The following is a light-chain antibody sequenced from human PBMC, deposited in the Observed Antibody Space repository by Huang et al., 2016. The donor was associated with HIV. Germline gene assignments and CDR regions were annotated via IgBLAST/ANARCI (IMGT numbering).Light chain of an antibody. V-gene: IGKV1-33*01. CDR3: QQYNNLPT. CDR1: QDISNY. J-gene: IGKJ2*01. Sequence: DIQMTQSPSSLSASVGDRVTITCQASQDISNYLNWYQQKPGKAPTLLIYDASNLETGVPSRFSGSGSGTDFTFTISSLQPEDTATYYCQQYNNLPTFGQGTKLEIK. CDR2: DAS.